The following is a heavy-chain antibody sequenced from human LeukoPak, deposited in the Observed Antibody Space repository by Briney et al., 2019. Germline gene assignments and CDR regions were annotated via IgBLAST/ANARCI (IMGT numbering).Heavy chain of an antibody. CDR1: GYSFTNYW. CDR2: IYPGDSDT. D-gene: IGHD1-26*01. V-gene: IGHV5-51*01. Sequence: GESLKISRKGSGYSFTNYWIGLVRQMPGKGLEWMGIIYPGDSDTRYRPSFQSQVTFSAHKSISTAYLHGSPLNGSHHAISLWARHMGSYPLEYWGQGTLVTVSS. CDR3: ARHMGSYPLEY. J-gene: IGHJ4*02.